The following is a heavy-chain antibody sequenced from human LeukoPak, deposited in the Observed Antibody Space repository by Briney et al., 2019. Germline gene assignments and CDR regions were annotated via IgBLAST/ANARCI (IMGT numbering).Heavy chain of an antibody. CDR2: IQQDGSEK. V-gene: IGHV3-7*05. J-gene: IGHJ4*02. CDR1: GFTFSDYW. Sequence: GGSLRLSCAASGFTFSDYWMSWVRQAPGKGLEWVANIQQDGSEKYYVDSVKGRFTISRDNAKKSLFLQVSSLRGEDTAVYYCAKDLAGSGSYSFDYWGQGTLVTVSS. CDR3: AKDLAGSGSYSFDY. D-gene: IGHD1-26*01.